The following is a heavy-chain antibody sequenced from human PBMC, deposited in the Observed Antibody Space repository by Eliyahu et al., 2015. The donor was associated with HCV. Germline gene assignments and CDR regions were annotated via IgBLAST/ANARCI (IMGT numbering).Heavy chain of an antibody. V-gene: IGHV4-59*01. J-gene: IGHJ5*02. CDR1: GGXXTTXY. Sequence: PGLVKPSETLSLTCTVSGGXXTTXYWXWIRXPPGKGLXWIGYIHYSGSTNYNPSLKSRVTTSVDXSKNQFSLILTSVTAADTAVYYCASGGGGIAVAGTGGWFDPWGQGTLVTVSS. D-gene: IGHD6-19*01. CDR2: IHYSGST. CDR3: ASGGGGIAVAGTGGWFDP.